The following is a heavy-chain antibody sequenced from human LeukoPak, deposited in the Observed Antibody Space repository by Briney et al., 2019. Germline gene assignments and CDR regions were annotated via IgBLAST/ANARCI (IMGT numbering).Heavy chain of an antibody. D-gene: IGHD1-26*01. CDR2: IQYDGSNQ. V-gene: IGHV3-30*02. CDR3: ARDPYSGNYGDYYYYYMDV. J-gene: IGHJ6*03. Sequence: GGSLRLSCAASRFTFSSYGMHWVRQAPGKGLEWVAYIQYDGSNQQYADSVKGRFSISRVSSKNTLYLQMNSLRDEDTAVYYCARDPYSGNYGDYYYYYMDVWGKGTTVTISS. CDR1: RFTFSSYG.